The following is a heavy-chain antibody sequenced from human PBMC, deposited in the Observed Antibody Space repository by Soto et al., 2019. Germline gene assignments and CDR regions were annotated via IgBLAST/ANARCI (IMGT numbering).Heavy chain of an antibody. CDR3: ARDLYYYDSRGYYVSDYYYGMDV. V-gene: IGHV1-69*08. D-gene: IGHD3-22*01. CDR1: GGTFSSYT. CDR2: IIPILGIA. Sequence: QVQLVQSGAEVKKPGSSVKVSCKASGGTFSSYTISWVRQAPGQGLEWMGRIIPILGIANYAQKFQGRVTVTEYKSKRTAYLDLSSLRSEYRAVYYCARDLYYYDSRGYYVSDYYYGMDVWGRGTTVTFSS. J-gene: IGHJ6*02.